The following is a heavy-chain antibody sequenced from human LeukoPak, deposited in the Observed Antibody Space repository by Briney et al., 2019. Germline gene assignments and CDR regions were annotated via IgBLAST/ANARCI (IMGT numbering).Heavy chain of an antibody. CDR1: GFTLGSYS. CDR2: ISTSSNTI. D-gene: IGHD2-2*01. V-gene: IGHV3-48*04. CDR3: ARDQGYCSRTNYCYYYYMDV. J-gene: IGHJ6*03. Sequence: PGGSLRLSCAASGFTLGSYSINWVRQAPGKGLEWVSYISTSSNTIHYADSVKGRFTISRDNAKNSLYLQMNSLRAEDTAVYYCARDQGYCSRTNYCYYYYMDVWGKGTTVTVSS.